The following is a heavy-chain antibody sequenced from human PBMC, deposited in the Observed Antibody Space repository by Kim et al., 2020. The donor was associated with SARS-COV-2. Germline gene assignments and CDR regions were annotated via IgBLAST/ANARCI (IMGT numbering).Heavy chain of an antibody. CDR1: RFTFSNFS. CDR3: ARHLHITSVTFYWYFDL. CDR2: IVCCGCGT. Sequence: GGSLRLSCTASRFTFSNFSMSWVRQVPVKGLDVFAFIVCCGCGTYYADSVKGRFTISRDNSRNTLYLQMNNLRAEDTAVYYCARHLHITSVTFYWYFDLWGRGTLVTVSS. V-gene: IGHV3-23*01. D-gene: IGHD2-2*01. J-gene: IGHJ2*01.